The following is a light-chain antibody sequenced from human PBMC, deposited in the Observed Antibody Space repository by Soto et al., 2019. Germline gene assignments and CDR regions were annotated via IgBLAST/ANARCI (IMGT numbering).Light chain of an antibody. CDR2: EVS. CDR1: SSDVGGYNY. V-gene: IGLV2-14*01. J-gene: IGLJ1*01. Sequence: QSALTQPAFVSGSPGQSITISCTGTSSDVGGYNYVSWYQHPPGKAPKLMISEVSNRPSGVSNRFSGSKSGNTASLTISGLQAEDEADYYCSSYTAGGTIFGTGTKVTVL. CDR3: SSYTAGGTI.